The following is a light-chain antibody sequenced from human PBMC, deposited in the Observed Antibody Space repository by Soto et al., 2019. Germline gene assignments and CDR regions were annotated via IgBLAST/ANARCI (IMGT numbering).Light chain of an antibody. CDR3: QQSYSTPFP. CDR2: AAS. Sequence: DIQMTQSPSSLSASVGDRVTITCRASQSISSYLNWYQQKPGKAPKLLIYAASSLQSGVPLRFSGSGSGTDFTLTISSLQPEDFATYYCQQSYSTPFPFGQGTKLEIK. J-gene: IGKJ2*01. V-gene: IGKV1-39*01. CDR1: QSISSY.